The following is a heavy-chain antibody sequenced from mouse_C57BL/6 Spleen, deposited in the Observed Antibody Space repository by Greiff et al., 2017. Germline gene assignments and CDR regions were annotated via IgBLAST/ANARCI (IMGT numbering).Heavy chain of an antibody. CDR2: IDPETGGT. J-gene: IGHJ2*01. V-gene: IGHV1-15*01. Sequence: QVQLQQFVAELVRPGASVTMFCKASGYTFTDSEMHRAKQTPVHGLEWIGAIDPETGGTAYNQKFKGKAILTADKSSSTAYMELRSLTSEDSAVYYCTRLPYYFDYGVEGTTLTVSS. CDR3: TRLPYYFDY. CDR1: GYTFTDSE.